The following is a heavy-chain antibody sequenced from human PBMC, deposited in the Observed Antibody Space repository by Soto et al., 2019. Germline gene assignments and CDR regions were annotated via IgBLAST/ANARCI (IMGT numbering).Heavy chain of an antibody. D-gene: IGHD3-22*01. Sequence: QVLLEQSGAEVKKPGSSVKVSWKASGGTFSNSAISWVRQAPGQGLEWMGGIMPIFRTADYAQKFQGRVTITAAESTSTAHMELSGLRSDDTAVYYCARDKDRAQLGGNYYYMLDVWGQGTTVTVSS. CDR1: GGTFSNSA. V-gene: IGHV1-69*12. CDR3: ARDKDRAQLGGNYYYMLDV. CDR2: IMPIFRTA. J-gene: IGHJ6*02.